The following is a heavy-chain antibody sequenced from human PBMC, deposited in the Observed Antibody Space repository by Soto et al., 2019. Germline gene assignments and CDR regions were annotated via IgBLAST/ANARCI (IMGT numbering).Heavy chain of an antibody. D-gene: IGHD1-7*01. J-gene: IGHJ5*02. V-gene: IGHV4-31*11. Sequence: PSETLSRTCAVSGGSISSGGYYWSWIRQHPGKGLEWIGYIYYSGSTYYNPSLKSRVTISVDTSKNQFSLKLSSVTAADTAVYYCARDLRTGTTDNWFDPWGQGTLVTVSS. CDR2: IYYSGST. CDR1: GGSISSGGYY. CDR3: ARDLRTGTTDNWFDP.